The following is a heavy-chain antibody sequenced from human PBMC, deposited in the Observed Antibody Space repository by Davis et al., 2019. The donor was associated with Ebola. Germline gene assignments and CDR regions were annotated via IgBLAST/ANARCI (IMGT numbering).Heavy chain of an antibody. J-gene: IGHJ4*02. Sequence: SVPVSCMASGYTFISYDINWVRQASGRGLEWMGWMSPKNGDTGHAQKFQGRVTMTRDTSINVAFMELSSLKSEDTAVYYCAGSTPGSSHLDFWGQGTPVIVSS. CDR3: AGSTPGSSHLDF. CDR2: MSPKNGDT. V-gene: IGHV1-8*01. CDR1: GYTFISYD. D-gene: IGHD3-10*01.